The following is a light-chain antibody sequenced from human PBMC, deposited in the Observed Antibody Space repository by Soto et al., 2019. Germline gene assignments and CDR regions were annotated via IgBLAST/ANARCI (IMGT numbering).Light chain of an antibody. V-gene: IGKV1-9*01. CDR3: QQLYSSPLT. Sequence: DIQLTQSPSFLSASVGDRVTITCRASQGISTYLAWYQQNPGKAPKLLIYAASTLQSGVPSRFSGSGSGTDFTLTISSLQPEDFATYYCQQLYSSPLTFAGGTKVEIK. CDR2: AAS. J-gene: IGKJ4*01. CDR1: QGISTY.